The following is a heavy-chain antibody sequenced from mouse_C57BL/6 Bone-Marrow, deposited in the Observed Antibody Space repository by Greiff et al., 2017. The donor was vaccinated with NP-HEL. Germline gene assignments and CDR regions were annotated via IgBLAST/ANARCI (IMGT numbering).Heavy chain of an antibody. Sequence: EVMLVESGGGLVQPGGSLKLSCAASGFTFSDYGMAWVRQAPRKGPEWVAFISNLAYSIYYADTVTGRFPISRENAKNTLYLEMSSLRSEDTAMYYCARGGWFAYWGQGTLVTVSA. CDR2: ISNLAYSI. V-gene: IGHV5-15*01. J-gene: IGHJ3*01. CDR1: GFTFSDYG. CDR3: ARGGWFAY.